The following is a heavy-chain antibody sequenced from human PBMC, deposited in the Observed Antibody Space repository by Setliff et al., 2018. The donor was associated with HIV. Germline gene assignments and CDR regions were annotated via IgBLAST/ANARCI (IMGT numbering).Heavy chain of an antibody. CDR1: GGSISGYY. J-gene: IGHJ4*02. CDR3: ARKEVIGPRRLYY. V-gene: IGHV4-59*01. D-gene: IGHD6-6*01. Sequence: SETLSLTCTVSGGSISGYYWSWIRQPPGKGLEYIGSIFFTGNTIYNPSLKARVTLSVDMSKNQVFLRLSSVTAADTAVYYCARKEVIGPRRLYYWGQGTLVTVSS. CDR2: IFFTGNT.